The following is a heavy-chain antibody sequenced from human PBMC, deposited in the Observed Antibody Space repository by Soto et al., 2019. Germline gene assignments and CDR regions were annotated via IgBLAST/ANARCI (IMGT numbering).Heavy chain of an antibody. CDR3: ATRPDQLPVPWFDP. V-gene: IGHV3-48*01. D-gene: IGHD2-2*01. J-gene: IGHJ5*02. Sequence: GGSLRLSCAASEFTFSSYAMNWVRQAPGKGLEWVSYISSSSNTINYADSVRGRFTISRDNSKNTLYLQMNSLRAEDTAVYYCATRPDQLPVPWFDPWGQGTLVTVSS. CDR2: ISSSSNTI. CDR1: EFTFSSYA.